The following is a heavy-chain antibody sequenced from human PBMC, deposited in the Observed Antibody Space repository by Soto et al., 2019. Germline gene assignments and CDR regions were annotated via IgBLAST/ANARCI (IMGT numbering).Heavy chain of an antibody. D-gene: IGHD2-8*01. CDR1: GFTFDDYG. J-gene: IGHJ4*02. V-gene: IGHV3-20*04. CDR2: INWNGDII. CDR3: ARDLGILMAERTYDFDS. Sequence: EVQLVESGGSVVRPGGSLRLSCAAAGFTFDDYGMSWVRQAPGKGLEWVSAINWNGDIIFYGDSVKGRFTISRDNAKNSLYLQMNSLRAEDTAFYYCARDLGILMAERTYDFDSWGQGTLVTVSS.